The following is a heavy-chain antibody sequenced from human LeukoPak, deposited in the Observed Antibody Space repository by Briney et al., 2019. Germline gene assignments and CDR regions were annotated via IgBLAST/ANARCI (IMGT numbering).Heavy chain of an antibody. CDR3: AKGGNVVVVNYMDV. J-gene: IGHJ6*03. CDR2: ITGSGGSA. D-gene: IGHD2-2*01. V-gene: IGHV3-23*01. Sequence: GGSLRLSCAASGFTFSSYGMHWVRQAPGKGLEWVSHITGSGGSAYYADSVKGRFTISRDNSKSSLYLQMNSLRAEDTAVYYCAKGGNVVVVNYMDVWGKGTTVTVSS. CDR1: GFTFSSYG.